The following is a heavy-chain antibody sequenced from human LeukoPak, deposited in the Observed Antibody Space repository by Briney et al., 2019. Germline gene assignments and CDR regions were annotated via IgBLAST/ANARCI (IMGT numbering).Heavy chain of an antibody. D-gene: IGHD3-9*01. CDR1: GCTFSSYA. J-gene: IGHJ4*02. V-gene: IGHV1-69*06. Sequence: ASVKVSCKASGCTFSSYAISWVRQATGQGLEWMGGIIPNFGTANYAQKFQGRVTITADKSTSTAYMELSSLRSEDTAVYYCARVIDDILTGGYYFDYWGQGTLVTVSS. CDR3: ARVIDDILTGGYYFDY. CDR2: IIPNFGTA.